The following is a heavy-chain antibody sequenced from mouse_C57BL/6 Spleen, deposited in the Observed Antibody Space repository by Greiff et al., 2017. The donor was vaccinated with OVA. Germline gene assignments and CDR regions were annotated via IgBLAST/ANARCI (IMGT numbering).Heavy chain of an antibody. CDR1: GYTFTSYW. Sequence: VQLKESGTVLARPGASVKMSCKTSGYTFTSYWMHWVKQRPGQGLEWIGAIYPGNSDTSYNQKFKGKAKLTAVTSASTAYMELSSLTNEDSAVYYGTRCLGRGGDYFDYWGQGTTLTVSS. CDR3: TRCLGRGGDYFDY. CDR2: IYPGNSDT. J-gene: IGHJ2*01. D-gene: IGHD4-1*01. V-gene: IGHV1-5*01.